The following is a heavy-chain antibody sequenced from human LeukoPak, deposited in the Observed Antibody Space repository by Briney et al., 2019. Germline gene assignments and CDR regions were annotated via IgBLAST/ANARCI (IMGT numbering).Heavy chain of an antibody. Sequence: SGRSLRLSCAAAGFIFSTYGMHWVRKAPGKGLELVAVTSHDGSNKYYADSVKGRFTVSRDNPKNTLYLQMNSLRSEDTAVYYCVKGYDWNDAYWGQGNLVTVSS. CDR1: GFIFSTYG. J-gene: IGHJ4*02. V-gene: IGHV3-30*18. D-gene: IGHD1-1*01. CDR2: TSHDGSNK. CDR3: VKGYDWNDAY.